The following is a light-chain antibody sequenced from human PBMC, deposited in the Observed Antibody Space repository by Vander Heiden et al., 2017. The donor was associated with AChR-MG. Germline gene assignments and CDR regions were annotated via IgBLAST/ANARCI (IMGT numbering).Light chain of an antibody. V-gene: IGKV3-15*01. CDR3: QQDNNWPRT. CDR2: GVS. CDR1: QSVSSN. J-gene: IGKJ1*01. Sequence: EIGMTQSPATLSVSPGERATLSCRASQSVSSNLGWYQQKPGQAPRLLIYGVSTRSPGIPARFSGSGSGTDFTLTISSLQSEDFAVYYCQQDNNWPRTFGQGTKVEIK.